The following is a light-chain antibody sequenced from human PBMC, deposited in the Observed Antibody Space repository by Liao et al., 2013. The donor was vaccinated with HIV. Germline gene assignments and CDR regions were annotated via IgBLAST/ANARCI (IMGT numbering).Light chain of an antibody. V-gene: IGLV3-1*01. CDR2: HDT. Sequence: SYDLIQPPSVSVSPGQTASITCSGDKLGDRYTCWYQQKAGQSPVLVIYHDTKRPSGIPERFSGSNSGNTATLTISGTQTMDEADYYCQAWDSNSWVFGGGTELTVL. J-gene: IGLJ3*02. CDR1: KLGDRY. CDR3: QAWDSNSWV.